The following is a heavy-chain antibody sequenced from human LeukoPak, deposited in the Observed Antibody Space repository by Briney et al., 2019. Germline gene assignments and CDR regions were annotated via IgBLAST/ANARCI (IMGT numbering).Heavy chain of an antibody. Sequence: SETLSLTCTVSGGSISSYYWSWIRQPPGKGLEWIGYIYYSGSTNYNPSLKSRVTISVDTSKNQFSLKLSSVTAADTAVYYCARGIGYEDWFDPRGQGTLVTVSS. CDR1: GGSISSYY. D-gene: IGHD1-1*01. J-gene: IGHJ5*02. V-gene: IGHV4-59*01. CDR3: ARGIGYEDWFDP. CDR2: IYYSGST.